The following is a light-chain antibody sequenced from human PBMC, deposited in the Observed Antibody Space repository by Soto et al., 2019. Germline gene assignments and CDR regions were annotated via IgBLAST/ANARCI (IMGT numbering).Light chain of an antibody. J-gene: IGKJ2*01. Sequence: IVLTQSPGTLSLSPGERATLSCRASQSVSSTYLSWYQQKPGQAPRLLIYAASSREAGIPDRFSGSGSGTDFTLTIRRLEAEDFAVYYCQQYDSSPYSFGQGTKVEIK. CDR1: QSVSSTY. CDR3: QQYDSSPYS. V-gene: IGKV3-20*01. CDR2: AAS.